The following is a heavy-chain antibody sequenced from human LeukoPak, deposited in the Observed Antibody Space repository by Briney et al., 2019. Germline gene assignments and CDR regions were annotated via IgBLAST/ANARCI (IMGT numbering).Heavy chain of an antibody. CDR2: IRSKAYGGTT. D-gene: IGHD6-6*01. CDR1: GFTFGDYA. V-gene: IGHV3-49*04. Sequence: GGSLRLSCTASGFTFGDYAMSWVRQAPGKGLEWVGFIRSKAYGGTTEYAASVKGRFTISRDDSKSIAYLQMNSLKTEDTAVYYCTRVGGIAARQAFDIWGQGTMVTVSS. J-gene: IGHJ3*02. CDR3: TRVGGIAARQAFDI.